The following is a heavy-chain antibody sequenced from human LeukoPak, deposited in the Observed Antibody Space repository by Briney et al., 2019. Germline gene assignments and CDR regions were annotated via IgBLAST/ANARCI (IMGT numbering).Heavy chain of an antibody. D-gene: IGHD5-12*01. Sequence: SQTLSLTCTVSGGSISSGGYYWSWIRQHPGKGLEWIGYIYYSGSTYYNPSLKSRVTISVDTSKNQFSLKLSSVTAADTAVYYCAREEMGSGYDPKPIYFDYWGQGTLVTVSS. J-gene: IGHJ4*02. CDR2: IYYSGST. CDR3: AREEMGSGYDPKPIYFDY. V-gene: IGHV4-31*03. CDR1: GGSISSGGYY.